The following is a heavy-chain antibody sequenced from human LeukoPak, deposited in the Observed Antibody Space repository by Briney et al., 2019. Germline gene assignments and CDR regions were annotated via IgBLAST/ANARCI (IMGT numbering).Heavy chain of an antibody. CDR1: GFTISNTW. V-gene: IGHV3-74*01. Sequence: GGSLRLSCAGSGFTISNTWMHWVRQAPGEGLVWVSRIDGDGNTINYADSVKGRFTISRDNARNTLYLQMNSLRVEDTAVYFCATAGKYRFDYWGQGTLVTVSS. D-gene: IGHD2-2*01. J-gene: IGHJ4*02. CDR2: IDGDGNTI. CDR3: ATAGKYRFDY.